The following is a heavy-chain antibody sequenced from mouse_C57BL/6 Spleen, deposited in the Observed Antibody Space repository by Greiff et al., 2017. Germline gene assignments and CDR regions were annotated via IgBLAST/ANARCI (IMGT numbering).Heavy chain of an antibody. D-gene: IGHD1-1*01. CDR3: AREGYYGSSPWYFDV. CDR1: GYTFTSYG. V-gene: IGHV1-81*01. J-gene: IGHJ1*03. Sequence: QVQLQQSGAELARPGASVQLSCKASGYTFTSYGISWVKQRTGQGLEWIGEIYPRSGNTYYNEKFKVKATLTADKSSSTAYMELRSLTSEDSAVYFCAREGYYGSSPWYFDVWGTGTTVTVSS. CDR2: IYPRSGNT.